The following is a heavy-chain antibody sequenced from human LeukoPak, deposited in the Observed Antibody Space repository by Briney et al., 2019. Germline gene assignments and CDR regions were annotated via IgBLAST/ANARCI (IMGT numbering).Heavy chain of an antibody. J-gene: IGHJ4*02. CDR2: VSGYNHNT. CDR3: ARGGGRDSGRENDY. V-gene: IGHV1-18*01. Sequence: ASVKVSCKASGYTFTSYGISWVRQAPGQGLEWVGWVSGYNHNTNYAHKLQGRVTMTTDTSTSTAYMELRSLTSDDTAMYYCARGGGRDSGRENDYWGQGTLVTVSS. D-gene: IGHD1-26*01. CDR1: GYTFTSYG.